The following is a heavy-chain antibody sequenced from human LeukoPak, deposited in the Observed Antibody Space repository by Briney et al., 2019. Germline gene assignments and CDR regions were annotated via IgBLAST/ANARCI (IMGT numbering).Heavy chain of an antibody. CDR2: INPNSGGT. Sequence: ASVKVSCKASGYTFTGDYIHWVRQAPGQGLEWMGWINPNSGGTNYAQKFQGRVTMTRDTSISTAYMELSSLRSDDTAIYYCARGGYYASGPVGMWGQGTLVTVSS. D-gene: IGHD3-10*01. J-gene: IGHJ4*02. V-gene: IGHV1-2*02. CDR3: ARGGYYASGPVGM. CDR1: GYTFTGDY.